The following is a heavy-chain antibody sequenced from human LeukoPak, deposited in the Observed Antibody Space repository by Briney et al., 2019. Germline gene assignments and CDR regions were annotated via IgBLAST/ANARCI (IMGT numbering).Heavy chain of an antibody. D-gene: IGHD5-24*01. V-gene: IGHV3-30*03. Sequence: GGSLRLSCAASGFTFNSYSMNWVRQAPGKGLEWVAVISYDGSNKYYADSVKGRFTISRDNSKNTLYLQMNSLRAEDMAVYYCARVSDGYTDYWGQGTLVTVSS. CDR1: GFTFNSYS. J-gene: IGHJ4*02. CDR2: ISYDGSNK. CDR3: ARVSDGYTDY.